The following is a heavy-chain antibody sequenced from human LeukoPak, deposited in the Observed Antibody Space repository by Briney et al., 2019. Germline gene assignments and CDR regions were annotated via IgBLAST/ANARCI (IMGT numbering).Heavy chain of an antibody. V-gene: IGHV3-74*01. D-gene: IGHD2-21*02. J-gene: IGHJ4*01. CDR1: EFNFFSYG. CDR2: IFTDGSTT. Sequence: PGGSLRPSCVASEFNFFSYGMQWVRQAPGKGLVWVSRIFTDGSTTSYADSVKGRFTISRDNAKNTLYLEMKSLRVEDTAAYYCARELPREVTLDYWGQGTLVTVSP. CDR3: ARELPREVTLDY.